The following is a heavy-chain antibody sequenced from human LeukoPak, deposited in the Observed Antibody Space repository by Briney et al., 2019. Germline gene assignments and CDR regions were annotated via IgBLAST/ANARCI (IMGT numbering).Heavy chain of an antibody. J-gene: IGHJ5*02. CDR3: ARHEYSGSYYGLSWFDP. V-gene: IGHV4-39*01. CDR2: IYYSGST. Sequence: PSETLSLTCTVSGGSISSSGYYWGWIRQPPGKGLEWIASIYYSGSTYYNPSLKSRVTISVDTSKNQLSLKLGSLTAADTAVYYCARHEYSGSYYGLSWFDPWGQGTLVTV. D-gene: IGHD1-26*01. CDR1: GGSISSSGYY.